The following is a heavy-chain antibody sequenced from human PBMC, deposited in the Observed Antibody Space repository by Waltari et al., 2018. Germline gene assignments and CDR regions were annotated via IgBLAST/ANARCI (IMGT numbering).Heavy chain of an antibody. CDR1: GFTFSSYS. Sequence: EVQLVESGGGLVKPGGSLRLSCAASGFTFSSYSMNWVRQAPGKGLEWVSSLRSSSSYIYYADSVKGRFTISRDNAKNSLYLQMNSLRAEDTAVYYCARGSGITGTRGYWGQGTLVTVSS. J-gene: IGHJ4*02. CDR2: LRSSSSYI. V-gene: IGHV3-21*01. CDR3: ARGSGITGTRGY. D-gene: IGHD1-7*01.